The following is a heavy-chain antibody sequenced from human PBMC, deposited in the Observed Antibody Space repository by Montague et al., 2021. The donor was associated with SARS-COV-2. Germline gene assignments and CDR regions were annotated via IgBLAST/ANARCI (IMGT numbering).Heavy chain of an antibody. Sequence: SETLSLTCAVYGGSFSGYYWSWIRQPPGKGLEWIGSIYYSGSTYYNPSLKSRVTISVDTSKNQFSLKLSSVTAAGTAVYYCARDTRITMIVVVQGYGMDVWGQGTTVTVSS. J-gene: IGHJ6*02. D-gene: IGHD3-22*01. CDR1: GGSFSGYY. CDR2: IYYSGST. CDR3: ARDTRITMIVVVQGYGMDV. V-gene: IGHV4-34*01.